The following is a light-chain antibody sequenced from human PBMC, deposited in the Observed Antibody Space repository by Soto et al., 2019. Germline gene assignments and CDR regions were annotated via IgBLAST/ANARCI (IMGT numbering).Light chain of an antibody. CDR2: GAS. CDR3: QQYGSAPRT. CDR1: QSISSSF. Sequence: EIVLTQSPATLSLSPGDRATLSCRASQSISSSFLAWYQQRPGQAPRLLIYGASTRVTGIPDRFSGSGSGTDFTLTISRLEPKDFAVYYGQQYGSAPRTVGQGTKLEIK. J-gene: IGKJ2*01. V-gene: IGKV3-20*01.